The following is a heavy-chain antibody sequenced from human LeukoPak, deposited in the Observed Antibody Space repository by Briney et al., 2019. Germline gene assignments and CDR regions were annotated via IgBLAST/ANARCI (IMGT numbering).Heavy chain of an antibody. CDR1: GFTFSTYW. CDR3: AKFDGYNPPFDY. D-gene: IGHD5-24*01. CDR2: IEEYGSEI. Sequence: PGGSLRLSCAASGFTFSTYWMGWVRQAPGKGLEWVANIEEYGSEIHYVDSVKGRFTISRDNTKTSLYLQMNSLRAEDTAVYYCAKFDGYNPPFDYWGQGTLVTVSS. J-gene: IGHJ4*02. V-gene: IGHV3-7*01.